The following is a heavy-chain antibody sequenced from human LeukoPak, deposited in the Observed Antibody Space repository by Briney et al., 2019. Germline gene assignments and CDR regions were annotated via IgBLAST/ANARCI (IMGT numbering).Heavy chain of an antibody. D-gene: IGHD4-17*01. CDR2: IIPILGIA. CDR1: GGTFSSYA. V-gene: IGHV1-69*04. CDR3: ARSVGDYFPLDY. J-gene: IGHJ4*02. Sequence: GASVKVSCKASGGTFSSYAISWVRQAPGQGLEWMGRIIPILGIANYAQKFQGRVTITADKSTSTAYMELSSLRSEDTAVYYCARSVGDYFPLDYWGQGTLVTVSS.